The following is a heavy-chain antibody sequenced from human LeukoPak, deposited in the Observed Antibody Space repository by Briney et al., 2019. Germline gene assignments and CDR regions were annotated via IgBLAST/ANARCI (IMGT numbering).Heavy chain of an antibody. V-gene: IGHV3-21*01. Sequence: TGGSLRLSCAASGFTFSSYSMNWVRRAPGKGLEWVSSISSSSSYIYYADSVKGRFTISRDNAKNSLYLQMNSLRAEDTAVYYCARGSGSSGYSDYWGQGTLVTVSS. J-gene: IGHJ4*02. CDR3: ARGSGSSGYSDY. CDR2: ISSSSSYI. D-gene: IGHD3-22*01. CDR1: GFTFSSYS.